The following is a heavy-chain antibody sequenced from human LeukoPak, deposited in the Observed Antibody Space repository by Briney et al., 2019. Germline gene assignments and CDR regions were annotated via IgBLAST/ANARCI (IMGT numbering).Heavy chain of an antibody. CDR2: IYYSGST. V-gene: IGHV4-59*01. CDR1: GGSISSSY. D-gene: IGHD3-22*01. CDR3: AREGYYDSSGYLNHNAFDI. J-gene: IGHJ3*02. Sequence: SETLSLTCSVSGGSISSSYWSWIRQPPGKGLGWIGYIYYSGSTNYNPSLMSRVTISVDMSKNQFSLMLSSVTAADTAVYYCAREGYYDSSGYLNHNAFDIWGQGTMVTVSS.